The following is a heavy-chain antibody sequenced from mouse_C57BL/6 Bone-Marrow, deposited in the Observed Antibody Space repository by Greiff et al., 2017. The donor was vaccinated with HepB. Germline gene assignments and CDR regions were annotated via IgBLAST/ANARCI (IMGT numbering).Heavy chain of an antibody. Sequence: VQLQESGPGLVQPSQCLSITCTVSGFSFTSYGVHWVRQSPGKGLEWLGVIWSGGSTANNAAFISSLSISKDKAKSHVFFKMNSLQADDTAIYYCASAVCGSYVWFAYWGQGTLVTVSA. CDR2: IWSGGST. CDR1: GFSFTSYG. J-gene: IGHJ3*01. CDR3: ASAVCGSYVWFAY. D-gene: IGHD1-1*02. V-gene: IGHV2-2*01.